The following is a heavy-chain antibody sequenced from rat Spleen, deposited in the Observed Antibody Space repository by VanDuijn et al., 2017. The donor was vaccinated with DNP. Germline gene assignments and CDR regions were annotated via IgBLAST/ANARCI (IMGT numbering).Heavy chain of an antibody. CDR3: ARWFNSGYYFDY. J-gene: IGHJ2*01. CDR1: GFTFSDYY. Sequence: EVQLVESGGGLVQPGRSLKLSCAASGFTFSDYYMAWVRQAPTKGLEWVAYISYDGGSTYYGDSVKGRFTISRDNAKTTLYLQMNSLRSEDMAPYYCARWFNSGYYFDYWGQGVMVTVSS. CDR2: ISYDGGST. D-gene: IGHD4-3*01. V-gene: IGHV5-22*01.